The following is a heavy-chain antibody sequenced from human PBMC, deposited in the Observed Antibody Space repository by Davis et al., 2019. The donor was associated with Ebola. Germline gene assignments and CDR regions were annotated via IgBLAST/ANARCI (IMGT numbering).Heavy chain of an antibody. J-gene: IGHJ6*02. CDR1: GGTFSSYA. V-gene: IGHV1-2*04. CDR3: ARGGESLLHYYYYGMDV. CDR2: INPNSGGT. Sequence: AASVKVSCKASGGTFSSYAISWVRQAPGQGLEWMGWINPNSGGTNYAQKFQGWVTLTRDTSISTAYMELSRLRSEDTAVYYCARGGESLLHYYYYGMDVWGQGTTVTVSS.